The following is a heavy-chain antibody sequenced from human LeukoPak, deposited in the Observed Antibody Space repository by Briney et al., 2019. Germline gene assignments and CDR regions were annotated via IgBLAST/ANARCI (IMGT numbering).Heavy chain of an antibody. CDR2: MNPNSGNT. V-gene: IGHV1-8*03. D-gene: IGHD3-3*01. CDR1: GYTFTSYD. Sequence: ASVKVSCKASGYTFTSYDINWVRQATGQGLEWMGWMNPNSGNTGYAQKFQGRVTITRNTSISTAYMELSSLRSEDTAVYYCARARSTFAIFGVVIARNWFDPWGQESLATVSS. J-gene: IGHJ5*02. CDR3: ARARSTFAIFGVVIARNWFDP.